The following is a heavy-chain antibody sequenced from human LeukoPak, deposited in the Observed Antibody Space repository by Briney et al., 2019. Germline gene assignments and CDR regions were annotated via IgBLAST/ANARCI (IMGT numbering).Heavy chain of an antibody. V-gene: IGHV3-9*01. D-gene: IGHD4-23*01. J-gene: IGHJ3*02. CDR1: GFTFDDYA. CDR3: AKARATVVRASAFDI. CDR2: ISWNSGSI. Sequence: GRSLRLSCAASGFTFDDYAMHWVRQAPGKGLEWVSGISWNSGSIGYADSVKGRFTISGDNAKNSLYLQMNSLRAEDTALYYCAKARATVVRASAFDIWGQGTMVTVSS.